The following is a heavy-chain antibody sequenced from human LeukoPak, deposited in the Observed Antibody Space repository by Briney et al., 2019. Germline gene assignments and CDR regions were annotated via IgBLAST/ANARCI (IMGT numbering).Heavy chain of an antibody. Sequence: ASVKVSCKASGGTFSSYAISWVRQAPGQGLEWMGIINPSGGSTSYAQKFQGRVTMTRDTSTSTVYMELSSLRSEDTAVYYCARGIPVLRYFDWLSREGSYFDYWGQGTLVTVSS. CDR2: INPSGGST. D-gene: IGHD3-9*01. V-gene: IGHV1-46*01. J-gene: IGHJ4*02. CDR1: GGTFSSYA. CDR3: ARGIPVLRYFDWLSREGSYFDY.